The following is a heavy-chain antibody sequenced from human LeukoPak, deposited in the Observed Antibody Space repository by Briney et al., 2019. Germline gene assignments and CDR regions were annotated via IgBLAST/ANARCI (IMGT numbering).Heavy chain of an antibody. CDR3: ARAGGTVTTAYY. CDR2: INPSGGST. J-gene: IGHJ4*02. D-gene: IGHD4-17*01. V-gene: IGHV1-46*01. CDR1: GYTFTSYY. Sequence: GASVKVSCKASGYTFTSYYMHWVRQAPRQGLEWMGIINPSGGSTSYAQKFQGRVTMTRDTSTSTVYMELSSLRSEDTAVYYCARAGGTVTTAYYWGQGTLVTVSS.